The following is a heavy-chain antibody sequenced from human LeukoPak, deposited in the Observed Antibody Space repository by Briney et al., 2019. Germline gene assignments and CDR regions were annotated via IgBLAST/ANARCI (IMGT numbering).Heavy chain of an antibody. CDR2: ISYDGSNK. Sequence: QSGGSLRLSCAASGFTFSSYGMHWVRQAPGKGLEWVAVISYDGSNKYYADSVRGRFTISRDNSKNTLYLQMNSLRAEDTAVYYCAMGTVNFFDYWGQGTLVTVSS. CDR1: GFTFSSYG. V-gene: IGHV3-30*03. J-gene: IGHJ4*02. CDR3: AMGTVNFFDY. D-gene: IGHD4-11*01.